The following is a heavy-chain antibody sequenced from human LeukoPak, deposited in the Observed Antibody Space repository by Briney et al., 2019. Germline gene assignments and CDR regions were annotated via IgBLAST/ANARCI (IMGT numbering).Heavy chain of an antibody. D-gene: IGHD6-6*01. J-gene: IGHJ4*02. Sequence: SVKVSCKASGCTFSSYSISWVRQAPGQGLEWMGGIIPIFGTANCAQKFQGRVTITTDESTSTAYMELSRLRSEDTAVYYCAQTARGDYYFDYWGQGTLVTVSS. CDR2: IIPIFGTA. V-gene: IGHV1-69*05. CDR3: AQTARGDYYFDY. CDR1: GCTFSSYS.